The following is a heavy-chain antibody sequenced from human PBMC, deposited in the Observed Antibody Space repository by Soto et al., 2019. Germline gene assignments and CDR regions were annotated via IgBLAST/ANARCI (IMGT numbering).Heavy chain of an antibody. CDR1: GFTFSSYS. CDR3: ARRIAVAGNLDY. D-gene: IGHD6-19*01. V-gene: IGHV3-21*01. CDR2: ISSSSSYI. J-gene: IGHJ4*02. Sequence: EVQLVESGGGLVKHGGSLRLSCAASGFTFSSYSMNWVRQAPGKGLEWVSSISSSSSYIYYADSVKGRFTISRDNAKNSLYLQMNSLRAEDTAVYYCARRIAVAGNLDYWGQGTLVTVSS.